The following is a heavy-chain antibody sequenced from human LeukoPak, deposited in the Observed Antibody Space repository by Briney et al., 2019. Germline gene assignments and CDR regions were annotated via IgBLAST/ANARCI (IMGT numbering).Heavy chain of an antibody. CDR3: ARGPYPYYYGSGHNWLDP. V-gene: IGHV3-21*01. CDR2: ISSSSSYI. D-gene: IGHD3-10*01. Sequence: PGGSLRLSCAASGFTFSSYSMNWVRQAPGKGLEWVSSISSSSSYIYYADSVKGRFTISRDNAKNSLYLQMNSLRAEDTAVYYCARGPYPYYYGSGHNWLDPWGQGTLVTVSS. CDR1: GFTFSSYS. J-gene: IGHJ5*02.